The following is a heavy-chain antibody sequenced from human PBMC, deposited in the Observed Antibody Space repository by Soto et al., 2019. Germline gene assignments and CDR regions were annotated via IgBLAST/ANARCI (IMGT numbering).Heavy chain of an antibody. CDR2: ISYDGSNK. Sequence: QVQLVESGGGVVQPGRSLRLSCAASGFSFSSYAMHWVRQAPGKGLEWVAVISYDGSNKYHADSVKGRFTISRDNSKNTLYLQMNSLRTEDTAVYYCARADIQGRWLADAFDIWGQGTMVTVSS. D-gene: IGHD6-19*01. V-gene: IGHV3-30-3*01. CDR3: ARADIQGRWLADAFDI. CDR1: GFSFSSYA. J-gene: IGHJ3*02.